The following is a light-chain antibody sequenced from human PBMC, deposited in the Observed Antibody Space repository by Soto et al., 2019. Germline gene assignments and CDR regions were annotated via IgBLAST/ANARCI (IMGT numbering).Light chain of an antibody. CDR3: SSYTTSNTRQIV. CDR1: SGDVGGYNY. CDR2: DVS. V-gene: IGLV2-14*03. J-gene: IGLJ1*01. Sequence: QSVLTQPASVSGTPGQSITISCTGTSGDVGGYNYVSWYQHHPGKAPKLMIFDVSNLPSGVSNRFSGSKSGNTASLTISGLQPEDEADYYCSSYTTSNTRQIVFGTGTKVTVL.